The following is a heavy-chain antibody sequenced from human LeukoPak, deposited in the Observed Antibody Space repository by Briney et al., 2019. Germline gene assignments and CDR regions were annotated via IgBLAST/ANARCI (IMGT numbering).Heavy chain of an antibody. CDR1: GFTFSSYG. CDR2: IRYDGSNK. CDR3: AKDGYYYGSGQFKRNYYYYYMDV. D-gene: IGHD3-10*01. V-gene: IGHV3-30*02. J-gene: IGHJ6*03. Sequence: PGGSLRLSCAASGFTFSSYGMHWVRQAPGKGLEWVAFIRYDGSNKYYADSVKGRFTISRDNSKNTLYLQMNSLRAEDTAVYYCAKDGYYYGSGQFKRNYYYYYMDVWGKGTTVTISS.